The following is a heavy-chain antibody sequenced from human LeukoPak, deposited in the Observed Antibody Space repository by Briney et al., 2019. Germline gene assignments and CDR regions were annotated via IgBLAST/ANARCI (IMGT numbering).Heavy chain of an antibody. J-gene: IGHJ5*02. Sequence: PGGSLRLSCAASGFTFSSYSMNWVRQAPGKGLEWVSSISSSSSYIYYADSVKGRFTISRDNAKNSLYLQMNSLRAEDTAVYYCASVNHFDNSNYPTWGQGTLVTVSS. CDR3: ASVNHFDNSNYPT. V-gene: IGHV3-21*01. CDR1: GFTFSSYS. D-gene: IGHD3-22*01. CDR2: ISSSSSYI.